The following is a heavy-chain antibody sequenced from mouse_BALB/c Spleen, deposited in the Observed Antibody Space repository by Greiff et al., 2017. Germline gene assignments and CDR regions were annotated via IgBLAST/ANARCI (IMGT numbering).Heavy chain of an antibody. CDR2: IWSGGST. CDR1: GFSLTSYG. V-gene: IGHV2-2*02. J-gene: IGHJ3*01. Sequence: VHLVESGPGLVQPSQSLSITCTVSGFSLTSYGVHWVRQSPGKGLEWLGVIWSGGSTDYNAAFISRLSISKDNSKSQVFFKMNSLQANDTAIYYCARNGEVRRSWFAYWGQGTLVTVSA. D-gene: IGHD2-14*01. CDR3: ARNGEVRRSWFAY.